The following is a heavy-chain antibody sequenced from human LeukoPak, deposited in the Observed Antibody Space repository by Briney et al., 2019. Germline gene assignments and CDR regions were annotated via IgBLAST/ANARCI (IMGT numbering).Heavy chain of an antibody. V-gene: IGHV4-59*01. J-gene: IGHJ4*02. CDR3: ARAEVYGDYEYDFDY. Sequence: SETLSLTCTVSGGSISSYYWSWLRQPPGKGLEWIGYIYYSGSTNYNPSLKSRVTISVDTSKNQFSLKLSSVTAADTAVYYCARAEVYGDYEYDFDYWGQGTLVTVSS. CDR2: IYYSGST. CDR1: GGSISSYY. D-gene: IGHD4-17*01.